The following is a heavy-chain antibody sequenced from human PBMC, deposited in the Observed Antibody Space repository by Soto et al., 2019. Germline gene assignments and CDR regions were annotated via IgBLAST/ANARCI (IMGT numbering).Heavy chain of an antibody. J-gene: IGHJ4*02. Sequence: QVQLVQSGAEVKKPGSSVKVSCKASGGTFSSYTISCVRQAPGQGLEWMGRIIPILGIANYAQKFQGRVTITADTSTSTAYMELSSLSSEDTAVYYCAGSVLEPSDLGDLGGYWGQGTLVTVSS. V-gene: IGHV1-69*02. D-gene: IGHD3-16*01. CDR2: IIPILGIA. CDR1: GGTFSSYT. CDR3: AGSVLEPSDLGDLGGY.